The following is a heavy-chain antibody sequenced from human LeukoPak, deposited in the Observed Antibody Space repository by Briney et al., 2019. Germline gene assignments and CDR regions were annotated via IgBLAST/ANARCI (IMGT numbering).Heavy chain of an antibody. J-gene: IGHJ4*02. V-gene: IGHV3-30*03. CDR1: GFTFSSYS. CDR3: ARDSPITYYYDSSGYSYYFDY. D-gene: IGHD3-22*01. CDR2: ISYEWHNK. Sequence: GSLRLSCAASGFTFSSYSMSWVRQAPGKGLEWVAVISYEWHNKYYADSVKGRFTISRDNSKNTLYLQMNSLRAEDTAVYYCARDSPITYYYDSSGYSYYFDYWGQGTLVTVSS.